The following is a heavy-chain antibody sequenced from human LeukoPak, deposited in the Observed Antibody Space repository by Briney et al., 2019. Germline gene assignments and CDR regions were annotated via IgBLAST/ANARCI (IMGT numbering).Heavy chain of an antibody. D-gene: IGHD1-14*01. V-gene: IGHV3-48*03. CDR2: ITSSGTTI. CDR3: ARGDTNRGNFDS. CDR1: GFVFSLDE. J-gene: IGHJ4*02. Sequence: AGGSLRLSCAASGFVFSLDEMNWVRQAPGKGLEWVSSITSSGTTIYYGDSVKGRFTISRDNAKNSLYLQMDSLRAEDTAVYYCARGDTNRGNFDSWGQGTLVTVSS.